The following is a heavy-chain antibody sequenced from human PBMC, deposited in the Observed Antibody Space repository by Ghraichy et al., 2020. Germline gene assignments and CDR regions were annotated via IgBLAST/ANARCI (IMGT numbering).Heavy chain of an antibody. D-gene: IGHD4-23*01. Sequence: LSLTCVGSGFSFSGYSMNWVRQSPGKGLESIAYITSSTRTTSYADSVKGRFTISRDNAQNSLYLQMNSLRDEDTAVYYCARGSTVVRFYYYDGMDVWGQGTTVTVSS. CDR3: ARGSTVVRFYYYDGMDV. CDR2: ITSSTRTT. J-gene: IGHJ6*02. CDR1: GFSFSGYS. V-gene: IGHV3-48*02.